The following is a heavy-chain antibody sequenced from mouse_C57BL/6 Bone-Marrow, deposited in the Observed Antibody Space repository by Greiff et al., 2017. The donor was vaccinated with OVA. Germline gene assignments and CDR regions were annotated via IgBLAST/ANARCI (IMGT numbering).Heavy chain of an antibody. V-gene: IGHV1-81*01. CDR3: ARLAWFAY. CDR1: GYTFTSYG. CDR2: IYPRSGNT. J-gene: IGHJ3*01. Sequence: QVHVKQSGAELARPGASVKLSCKASGYTFTSYGISWVKQRTGQGLEWIGEIYPRSGNTYYNDKFKGKATLTADKSSSTAYMELRSLTSEDSAVYFCARLAWFAYWGQGTLVTVSA.